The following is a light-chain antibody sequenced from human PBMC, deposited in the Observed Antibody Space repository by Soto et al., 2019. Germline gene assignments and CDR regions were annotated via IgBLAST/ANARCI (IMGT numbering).Light chain of an antibody. Sequence: EMVLTQSPGTLSLSPGERATLSCRASQSVSSSYLAWYQQKPGQAPRLLIYGASIRATGIPDRFSGSGSGTDFTLAIRRLEPEDFAVYYCHQFGYSPRTFGQGTKVDNK. CDR2: GAS. CDR3: HQFGYSPRT. CDR1: QSVSSSY. J-gene: IGKJ1*01. V-gene: IGKV3-20*01.